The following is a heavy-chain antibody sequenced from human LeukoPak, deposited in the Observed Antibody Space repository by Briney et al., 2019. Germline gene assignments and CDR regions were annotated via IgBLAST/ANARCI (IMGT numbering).Heavy chain of an antibody. CDR1: GGSLSSYY. D-gene: IGHD6-13*01. J-gene: IGHJ5*02. CDR3: ARGVAAGTSP. CDR2: IYHSGST. Sequence: SETLSLTCTVSGGSLSSYYRSWLRQPPGKGLEWIGYIYHSGSTNYNPSLKSRVTISVDTSKNQFSLKLSSVTAADTAVYYCARGVAAGTSPWGQGTLVTVSS. V-gene: IGHV4-59*01.